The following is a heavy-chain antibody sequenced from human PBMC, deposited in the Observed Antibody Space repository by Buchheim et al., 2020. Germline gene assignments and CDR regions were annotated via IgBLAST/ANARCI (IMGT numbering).Heavy chain of an antibody. V-gene: IGHV5-51*01. J-gene: IGHJ4*02. CDR3: GGGRGVWYNGLDF. CDR2: IYPGSTDI. CDR1: GYSFTSRW. Sequence: EVQLVQSGAEVKKPGESLKISCQGSGYSFTSRWIAWVRQKPGQGLAWMGIIYPGSTDIRYNPSFQGQVTISADTSINTAYLHWSDLTAPGGAVYYCGGGRGVWYNGLDFGGQGTL. D-gene: IGHD6-19*01.